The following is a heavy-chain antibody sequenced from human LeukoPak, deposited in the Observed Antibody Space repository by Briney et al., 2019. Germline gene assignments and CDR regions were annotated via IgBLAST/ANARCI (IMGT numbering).Heavy chain of an antibody. D-gene: IGHD6-13*01. J-gene: IGHJ4*02. CDR2: ISTYNGNT. V-gene: IGHV1-18*01. CDR1: GYTFTSYG. CDR3: ARDLPYSSSWESIDY. Sequence: ASVKVSCKASGYTFTSYGIIWVRQAPGQGLEWMGWISTYNGNTNHAQKIQGRVTMTTDTSTRTAYMELRSLRSDDTAVYYCARDLPYSSSWESIDYWGQGTLVTVSS.